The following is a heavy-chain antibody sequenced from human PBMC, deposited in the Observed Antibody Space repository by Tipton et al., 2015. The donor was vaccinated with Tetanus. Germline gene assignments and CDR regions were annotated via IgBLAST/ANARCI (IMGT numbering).Heavy chain of an antibody. CDR1: GGSFSGYY. CDR3: ARRTRGGFDY. CDR2: IYYSGST. V-gene: IGHV4-34*01. Sequence: TLSLTCAVYGGSFSGYYWSWIRQPPGKGLEWIGSIYYSGSTYYNPSLKSRVTISVDTSKNQFSLKLSSVTAADTAVYYCARRTRGGFDYWGQGTLVTVSS. J-gene: IGHJ4*02.